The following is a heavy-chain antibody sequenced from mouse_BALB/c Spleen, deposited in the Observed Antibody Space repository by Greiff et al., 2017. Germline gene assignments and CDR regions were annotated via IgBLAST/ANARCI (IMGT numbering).Heavy chain of an antibody. CDR2: ISYSGST. V-gene: IGHV3-2*02. Sequence: DVKLQESGPGLVKPSQSLSLTCTVTGYSITSDYAWNWIRQFPGNKLEWMGYISYSGSTSYNPSLKSRISITRDTSKNQFFLQLNSVTTEDTATYYCARGGFDYWGQGTTLTVSA. J-gene: IGHJ2*01. CDR3: ARGGFDY. CDR1: GYSITSDYA.